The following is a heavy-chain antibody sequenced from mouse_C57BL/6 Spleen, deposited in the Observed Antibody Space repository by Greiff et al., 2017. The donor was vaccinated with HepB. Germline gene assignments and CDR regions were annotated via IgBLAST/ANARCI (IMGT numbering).Heavy chain of an antibody. CDR1: GYAFSSYW. Sequence: VQLQESGAELVKPGASVKISCKASGYAFSSYWMNWVKQRPGKGLEWIGQIYPGDGDTNYNGKFKGKATLTADKSSSTAYMQLSSLTSEDSAVYFCARQGALDSSGPLPAMDYWGQGTSVTVSS. CDR2: IYPGDGDT. J-gene: IGHJ4*01. V-gene: IGHV1-80*01. CDR3: ARQGALDSSGPLPAMDY. D-gene: IGHD3-2*02.